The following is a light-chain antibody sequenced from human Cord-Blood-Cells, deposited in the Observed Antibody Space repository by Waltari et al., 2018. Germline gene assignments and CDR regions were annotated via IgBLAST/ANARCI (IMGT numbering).Light chain of an antibody. J-gene: IGLJ3*02. CDR2: DVS. CDR1: SSDVGGYNY. CDR3: SSYTSSSTRV. Sequence: QSALTQPASVSGSPGQSITISCTGPSSDVGGYNYLSWYQQHPGKAPKLMIYDVSNRPSGVSNRFSGSKSGNTASLTISGLQAEDEADYYCSSYTSSSTRVFGGGTKLTVL. V-gene: IGLV2-14*01.